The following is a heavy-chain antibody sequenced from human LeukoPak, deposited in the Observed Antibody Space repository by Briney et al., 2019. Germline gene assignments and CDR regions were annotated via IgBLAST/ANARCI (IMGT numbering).Heavy chain of an antibody. Sequence: PSETLSLTCTVSGYSISSSYYWGWIRQPPGKGLEWIGSIYHSGSTYYNPSLKSRVTISVDTSKNQFSLKLSSVVAADTAVYFCAREGIAADDYWGQGTLVTVSS. J-gene: IGHJ4*02. D-gene: IGHD6-13*01. CDR1: GYSISSSYY. CDR3: AREGIAADDY. V-gene: IGHV4-38-2*02. CDR2: IYHSGST.